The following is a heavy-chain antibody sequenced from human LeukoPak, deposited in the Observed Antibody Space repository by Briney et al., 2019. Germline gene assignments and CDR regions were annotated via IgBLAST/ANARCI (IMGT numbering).Heavy chain of an antibody. D-gene: IGHD3-22*01. CDR2: IKSKGDGETR. V-gene: IGHV3-15*01. Sequence: PGGSLRLSCAASGFSISIAWMSWVRQAPGKGLEWVGRIKSKGDGETRDCAAPVKDGFIISRDDSKNMLYLQMNSLKTEDTAIYYCAAVGEWLSNAFNLWGQGTMVTVSA. J-gene: IGHJ3*01. CDR3: AAVGEWLSNAFNL. CDR1: GFSISIAW.